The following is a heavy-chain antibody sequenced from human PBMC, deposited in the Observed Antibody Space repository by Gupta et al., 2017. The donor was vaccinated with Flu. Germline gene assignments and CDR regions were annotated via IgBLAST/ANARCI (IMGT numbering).Heavy chain of an antibody. Sequence: RHIPGKGLEWVATLKQDGSDQDYVDSVKGRFTIARDSAKNSLYLQMDGLRVEDTAVDYCARGSHDSKYRCFETWGQGTRVTVSS. J-gene: IGHJ5*02. CDR2: LKQDGSDQ. CDR3: ARGSHDSKYRCFET. D-gene: IGHD4-4*01. V-gene: IGHV3-7*01.